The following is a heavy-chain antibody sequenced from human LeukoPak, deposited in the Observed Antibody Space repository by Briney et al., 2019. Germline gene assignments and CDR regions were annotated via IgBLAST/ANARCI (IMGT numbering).Heavy chain of an antibody. CDR3: AKDLNANLYDILTGSPTGAFDI. V-gene: IGHV3-23*01. D-gene: IGHD3-9*01. CDR2: ISGSGGST. CDR1: GFTFSSYA. J-gene: IGHJ3*02. Sequence: QTGGSLRLSCAASGFTFSSYAMSWVRQAPGKGLEWVSAISGSGGSTYYVDSVKGRFTVSRDNSKNTLYLQMNSLRAEDTAVYYCAKDLNANLYDILTGSPTGAFDIWGQGTMVTVSS.